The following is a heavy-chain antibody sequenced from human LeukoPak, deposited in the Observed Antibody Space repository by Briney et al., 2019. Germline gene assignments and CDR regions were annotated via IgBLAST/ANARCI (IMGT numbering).Heavy chain of an antibody. Sequence: PSETLSLTCTVSGGSIGSYYWSWIRQPPGKGLEWIGYIYYSGSTNYNPSLKSRVTISVDTSKNQFSLKLSSVTAADTAVYYCARHPVYSSSWYTPPYYYGMDVWGQGTTVTVSS. V-gene: IGHV4-59*08. D-gene: IGHD6-13*01. CDR2: IYYSGST. CDR1: GGSIGSYY. J-gene: IGHJ6*02. CDR3: ARHPVYSSSWYTPPYYYGMDV.